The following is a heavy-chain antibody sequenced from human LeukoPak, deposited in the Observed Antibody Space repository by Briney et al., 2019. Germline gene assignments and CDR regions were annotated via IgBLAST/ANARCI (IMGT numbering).Heavy chain of an antibody. D-gene: IGHD1-26*01. V-gene: IGHV1-18*01. CDR1: GHTFINYG. CDR2: TSDYMGNR. CDR3: ARARHVGSSTDAFDI. J-gene: IGHJ3*02. Sequence: AASMKVSCKASGHTFINYGIGWVRQAPGQGLEWMGWTSDYMGNRNTDYAQKFQGRVSMTTDSSTSTAYMELRSLTSDDTAVYYCARARHVGSSTDAFDIWGQGTMVTVSS.